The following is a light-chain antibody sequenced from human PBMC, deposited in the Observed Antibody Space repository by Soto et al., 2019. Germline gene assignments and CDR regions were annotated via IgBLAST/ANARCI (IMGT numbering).Light chain of an antibody. CDR3: QLYGNSPL. Sequence: EIILTQSPGTLSLSPGESATLSCRASQTISSTYLSWYQQRPGQAPELLIYATSTRSTDIPDRFSGSGSGTDFTLTISGLQPEDFAMYYCQLYGNSPLFGPGTKVHLK. CDR2: ATS. J-gene: IGKJ3*01. CDR1: QTISSTY. V-gene: IGKV3-20*01.